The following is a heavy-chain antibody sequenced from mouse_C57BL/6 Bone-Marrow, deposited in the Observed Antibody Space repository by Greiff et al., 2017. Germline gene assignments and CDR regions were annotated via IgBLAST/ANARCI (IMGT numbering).Heavy chain of an antibody. J-gene: IGHJ3*01. Sequence: QVHVKQSGAELVKPGASVKMSCKASGYTFTTYPIEWMKQNHGKSLEWIGNFHPYNDDTKYNEKFKGKATLTIEKSSSTVYVELSRLTSDDSAVYYCARAIYDGYYGVAYWGRGTRVTVSA. V-gene: IGHV1-47*01. D-gene: IGHD2-3*01. CDR2: FHPYNDDT. CDR1: GYTFTTYP. CDR3: ARAIYDGYYGVAY.